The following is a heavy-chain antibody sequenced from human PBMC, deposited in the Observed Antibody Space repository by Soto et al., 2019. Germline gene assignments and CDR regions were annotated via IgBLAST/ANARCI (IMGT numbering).Heavy chain of an antibody. CDR3: ARDRTQLPYYYYGMDV. Sequence: LSLTCTVSGGSISSYYWNWIRQPPGKGLEWIGYIYYSGSTNYNPSLKSRVTISVDTSKSQFSLKLSSVTAADTAVYYCARDRTQLPYYYYGMDVWGQGTTVTVSS. CDR1: GGSISSYY. V-gene: IGHV4-59*01. J-gene: IGHJ6*02. D-gene: IGHD2-2*02. CDR2: IYYSGST.